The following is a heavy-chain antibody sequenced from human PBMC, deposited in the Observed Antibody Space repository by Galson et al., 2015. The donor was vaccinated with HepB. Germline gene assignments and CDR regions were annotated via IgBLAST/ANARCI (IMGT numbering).Heavy chain of an antibody. CDR3: ARGGEVVFVLGLRGPFDI. CDR1: GYTLTRYY. CDR2: INPSDGSR. Sequence: SVKVSCKAYGYTLTRYYMHWVRQAPGQGLEWMGTINPSDGSRSYAQKFQGRVTMTRDTSTSTVYMTLSSLRSEDTALYYCARGGEVVFVLGLRGPFDIWGQGTVITVAS. J-gene: IGHJ3*02. D-gene: IGHD2-21*01. V-gene: IGHV1-46*01.